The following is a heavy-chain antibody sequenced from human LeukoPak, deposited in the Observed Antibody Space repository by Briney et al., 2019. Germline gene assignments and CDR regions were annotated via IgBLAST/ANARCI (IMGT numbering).Heavy chain of an antibody. CDR3: ASSRSLSGWTRFDY. J-gene: IGHJ4*02. CDR2: INPSGGST. Sequence: PGRSLRLSCAASGYTFTSYYMHWVRQAPGQGLEWMGIINPSGGSTSYAQKFQGRVTMTRDMSTSTVYMELSSLRSEDTAVYYCASSRSLSGWTRFDYWGQGTLVTVSS. CDR1: GYTFTSYY. D-gene: IGHD6-19*01. V-gene: IGHV1-46*01.